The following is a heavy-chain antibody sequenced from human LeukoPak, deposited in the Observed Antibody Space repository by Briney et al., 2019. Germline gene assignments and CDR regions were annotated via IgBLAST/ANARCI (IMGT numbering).Heavy chain of an antibody. CDR1: GYSFTTYW. CDR3: ARTKTEYASDDAFDV. V-gene: IGHV5-51*01. J-gene: IGHJ3*01. Sequence: GESLKTSCTGSGYSFTTYWIGWVRQMPGKGLEWMGIIYPGDSDTRYSPSFQGQVTISADKSITTAYLQWSSLKASDSAMYYCARTKTEYASDDAFDVWGQGTMVTVSS. D-gene: IGHD2/OR15-2a*01. CDR2: IYPGDSDT.